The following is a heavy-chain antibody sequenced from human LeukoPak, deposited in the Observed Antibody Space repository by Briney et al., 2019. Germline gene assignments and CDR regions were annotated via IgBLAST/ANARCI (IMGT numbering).Heavy chain of an antibody. D-gene: IGHD6-13*01. CDR1: GDSVSSNSAA. Sequence: SQTLSLTCAISGDSVSSNSAAWNWIRQSPSRGLEWLGRTYYRSKWYDDYAVSVKSRITINPDTSKNQFSLQVNSVTPEDTAVYYCARSIAATGNNFDYWGQGTLATVSS. CDR3: ARSIAATGNNFDY. CDR2: TYYRSKWYD. J-gene: IGHJ4*02. V-gene: IGHV6-1*01.